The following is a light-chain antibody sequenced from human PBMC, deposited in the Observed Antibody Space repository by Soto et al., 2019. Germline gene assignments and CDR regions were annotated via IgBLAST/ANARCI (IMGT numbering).Light chain of an antibody. V-gene: IGLV2-14*01. CDR3: SSYRSSSTLYV. Sequence: QSALAQPVSVSGSPGQSITISCTEITSDVGGFHYVSWYQQHPGKAPKLLIYEVNNRPSGVSHRFSGSKAGNTASLTISGLQPEDEADYYCSSYRSSSTLYVFGSGTKVTVL. CDR2: EVN. CDR1: TSDVGGFHY. J-gene: IGLJ1*01.